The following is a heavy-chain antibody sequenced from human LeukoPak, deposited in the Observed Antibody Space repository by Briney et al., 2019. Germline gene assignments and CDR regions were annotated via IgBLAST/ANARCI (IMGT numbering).Heavy chain of an antibody. CDR1: GDSINTNIYY. CDR2: VYYSGST. V-gene: IGHV4-39*02. J-gene: IGHJ4*02. CDR3: ARGRKYTSGYRVTELGSGYSDY. D-gene: IGHD5-18*01. Sequence: PETLSLTCTVSGDSINTNIYYWGWIRQPPGKGLEWIGHVYYSGSTYSSPSLKGRVTILLDTSNNHFSLRLSSVTAADTAVYYCARGRKYTSGYRVTELGSGYSDYWGQGTLVTVSS.